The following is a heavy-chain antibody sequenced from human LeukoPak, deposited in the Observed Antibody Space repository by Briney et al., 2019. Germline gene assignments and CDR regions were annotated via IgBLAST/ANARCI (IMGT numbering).Heavy chain of an antibody. CDR2: IYHSGST. J-gene: IGHJ3*02. D-gene: IGHD3-22*01. V-gene: IGHV4-4*02. CDR3: ARMASRKYYYDSSGSEAFDI. CDR1: GGSISSSNW. Sequence: SGTLSLTCAVSGGSISSSNWWSWVRQPPGQGLEWIGEIYHSGSTNYNPSLKSRVTISVDESKNQFSLKLSSVTAADTAVYYCARMASRKYYYDSSGSEAFDIWGQGTMVTVSS.